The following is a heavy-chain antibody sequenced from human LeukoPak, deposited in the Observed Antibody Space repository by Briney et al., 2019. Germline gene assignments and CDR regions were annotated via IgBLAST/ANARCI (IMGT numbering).Heavy chain of an antibody. CDR2: IIVSDGST. Sequence: GGSLRLSCAASGFTFSSYAMSWVRQAPGKGLEWVSPIIVSDGSTYYADSVKGRFTTSRDNSKNPLDLQMNSLRAEDTAIYYCAKDSREYNFRTGYYFDYWGQGTLVTVSS. J-gene: IGHJ4*02. D-gene: IGHD5-24*01. V-gene: IGHV3-23*01. CDR1: GFTFSSYA. CDR3: AKDSREYNFRTGYYFDY.